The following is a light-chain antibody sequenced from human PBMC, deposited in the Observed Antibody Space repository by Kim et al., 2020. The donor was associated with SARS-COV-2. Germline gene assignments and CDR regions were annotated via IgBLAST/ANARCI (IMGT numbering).Light chain of an antibody. J-gene: IGLJ2*01. CDR3: QVWDSSTAV. Sequence: SYELTQPPSVSVSPGQTASITCSGDKLGHKYACWYQQKPGQSPVLVIYQDSKRPSGIPERFSGSNSGNTATLTISGTQAMDEADYYCQVWDSSTAVFDGG. CDR1: KLGHKY. V-gene: IGLV3-1*01. CDR2: QDS.